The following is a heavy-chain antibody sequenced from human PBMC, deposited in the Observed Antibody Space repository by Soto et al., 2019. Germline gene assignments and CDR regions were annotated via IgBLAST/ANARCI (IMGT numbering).Heavy chain of an antibody. CDR3: ARAMWYYDSSGYAFDI. Sequence: ASVKVSCKASGYTFTGYYMHWVRQAPGQGLEWMGWINPNSGGTNYAQKFQGWVTMTRDTSISTAYVELSRLRSDDTAVYYCARAMWYYDSSGYAFDIWGQGTMVTVSS. CDR1: GYTFTGYY. J-gene: IGHJ3*02. D-gene: IGHD3-22*01. CDR2: INPNSGGT. V-gene: IGHV1-2*04.